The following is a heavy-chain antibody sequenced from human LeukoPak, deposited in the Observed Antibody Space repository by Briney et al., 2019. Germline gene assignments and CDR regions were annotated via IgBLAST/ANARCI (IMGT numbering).Heavy chain of an antibody. D-gene: IGHD6-19*01. CDR3: ASSGRDGTGFDY. CDR2: IREDGSEK. J-gene: IGHJ4*02. CDR1: GFTFSSYW. Sequence: PGGSLRLSCAASGFTFSSYWMTWVRQAPGKGLEWVANIREDGSEKYYVDSVKGRFTVSRDNAKNSLYLQMNSLRAEDTAVYYCASSGRDGTGFDYWGQGTLVTVSS. V-gene: IGHV3-7*01.